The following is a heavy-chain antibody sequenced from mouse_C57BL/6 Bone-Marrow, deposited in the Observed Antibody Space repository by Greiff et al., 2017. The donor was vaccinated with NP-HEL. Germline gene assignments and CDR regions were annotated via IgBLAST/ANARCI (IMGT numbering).Heavy chain of an antibody. CDR2: IYPGDGDT. D-gene: IGHD1-1*01. CDR3: ARGFYYYGSSFFDY. J-gene: IGHJ2*01. V-gene: IGHV1-82*01. Sequence: VQGVESGPELVKPGASVKISCKASGYAFSSSWMNWVKQRPGKGLEWIGRIYPGDGDTNYNGKFKGKATLTADKSPSTAYMQLSSLTSEDSAVYFCARGFYYYGSSFFDYWGQGTTLTVSS. CDR1: GYAFSSSW.